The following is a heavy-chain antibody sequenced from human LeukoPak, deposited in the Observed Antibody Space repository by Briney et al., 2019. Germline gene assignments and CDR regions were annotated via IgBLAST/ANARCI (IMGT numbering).Heavy chain of an antibody. J-gene: IGHJ4*02. Sequence: PSETLSLTCAVYGGSFSGYYWSWIRQPPGKGLEWIGAINHSGSTNYNPSLKSRVTISVDTSKKQFSLKLSSVTAADTAVYYCARRGGRYYESSGYYYRRDFDYWGQGSLVTVSS. V-gene: IGHV4-34*01. D-gene: IGHD3-22*01. CDR3: ARRGGRYYESSGYYYRRDFDY. CDR1: GGSFSGYY. CDR2: INHSGST.